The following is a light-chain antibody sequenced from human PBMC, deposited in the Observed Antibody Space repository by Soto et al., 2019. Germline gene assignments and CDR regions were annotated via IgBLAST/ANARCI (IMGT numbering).Light chain of an antibody. CDR3: QQRSKWPLT. V-gene: IGKV3-11*01. CDR2: ETS. Sequence: EIVLTQSPATLSLSPGERATLSCRASQGVSDYLAWYQQKPGQAPRLLIYETSNRATGIPARFSGSGSGTDFTLIISSLEPEDFAVYYCQQRSKWPLTFGGGTKVDNK. J-gene: IGKJ4*01. CDR1: QGVSDY.